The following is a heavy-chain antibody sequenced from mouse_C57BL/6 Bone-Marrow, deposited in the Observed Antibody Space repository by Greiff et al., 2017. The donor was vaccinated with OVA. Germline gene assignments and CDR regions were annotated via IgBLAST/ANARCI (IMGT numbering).Heavy chain of an antibody. CDR2: TFSSGIT. CDR3: ARGHGSSYLYAMDD. CDR1: GFSINSDCY. J-gene: IGHJ4*01. D-gene: IGHD1-1*01. Sequence: EVQLQESGPSLVRPSQTLSLTCTVTGFSINSDCYWLWIRPFPGNNLAYIGYTFSSGITYYNPSLESRTYITRSTSKNQFSLKLSSVTTEDTATDDCARGHGSSYLYAMDDWGQGTSVTVSS. V-gene: IGHV3-3*01.